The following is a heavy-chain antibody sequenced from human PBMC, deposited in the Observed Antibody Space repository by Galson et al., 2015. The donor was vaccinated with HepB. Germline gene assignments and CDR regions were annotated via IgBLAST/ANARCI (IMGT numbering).Heavy chain of an antibody. CDR2: ISIDSGTV. D-gene: IGHD1-26*01. CDR1: GFPFSSYS. V-gene: IGHV3-48*02. CDR3: ARGVGATTYWFGP. J-gene: IGHJ5*02. Sequence: SLRLSCAASGFPFSSYSMNWIRQAPGKGLEWLSYISIDSGTVHYADSLKGRFTISRDNADNSLYLQMNSLRDEDTAVYYCARGVGATTYWFGPWGLGTLVTVAS.